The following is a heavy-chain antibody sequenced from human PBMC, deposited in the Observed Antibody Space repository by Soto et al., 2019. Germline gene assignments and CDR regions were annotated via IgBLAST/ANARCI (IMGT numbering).Heavy chain of an antibody. J-gene: IGHJ6*02. CDR2: ISYDGSNK. D-gene: IGHD3-22*01. Sequence: PGGSLRLSCAASGFTFSSYAMHWVRQAPGKGLEWVAVISYDGSNKYYADSVKGRFTISRDNSKNTLYLQMNSLRAEATAVYYCARELSDSSGYYFAANYYYGMEVWGQGTTVTVSS. V-gene: IGHV3-30-3*01. CDR1: GFTFSSYA. CDR3: ARELSDSSGYYFAANYYYGMEV.